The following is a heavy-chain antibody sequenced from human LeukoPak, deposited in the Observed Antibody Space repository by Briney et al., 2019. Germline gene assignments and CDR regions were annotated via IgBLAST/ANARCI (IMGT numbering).Heavy chain of an antibody. CDR2: VSYDGSNK. J-gene: IGHJ4*02. V-gene: IGHV3-30*18. CDR1: GFTFSSYG. CDR3: AKATYYYGPGSYYNLDY. D-gene: IGHD3-10*01. Sequence: GRSLRLSCAASGFTFSSYGMHWVRQAPGKGLEWVAVVSYDGSNKYYADSVKGRFTISRDNSKNTLYLQTNSLRAEDTAVYYCAKATYYYGPGSYYNLDYWGQGTLVTVSS.